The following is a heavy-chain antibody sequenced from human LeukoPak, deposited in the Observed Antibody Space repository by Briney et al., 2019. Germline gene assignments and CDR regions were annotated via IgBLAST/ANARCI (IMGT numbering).Heavy chain of an antibody. CDR3: VSGKYYDFWSDHYLQHIDY. J-gene: IGHJ4*02. CDR1: GGSISSSSYY. CDR2: IIYSGST. V-gene: IGHV4-39*07. Sequence: PSETLSLTCTVSGGSISSSSYYWGWIRQPPGKGLEWIGSIIYSGSTYYNPSLKSRVTISVDTSKNQFSLKLNSVTAADTAVYYCVSGKYYDFWSDHYLQHIDYWGQGTLVTVSS. D-gene: IGHD3-3*01.